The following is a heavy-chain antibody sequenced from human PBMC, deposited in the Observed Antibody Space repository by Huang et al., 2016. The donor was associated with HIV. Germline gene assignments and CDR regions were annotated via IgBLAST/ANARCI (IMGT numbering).Heavy chain of an antibody. CDR1: GFSFTSYD. Sequence: QGQLVESGGGVVQPGRSLRLSCAASGFSFTSYDMQWVRQVPGKGLDWVSFVSNDGNEKYYADSGKGRVTISRDNFKNTLYLQMNSLRTGDTAVYFCLPAGHVSHYYYMDVWGKGTTVIVSS. CDR2: VSNDGNEK. CDR3: LPAGHVSHYYYMDV. V-gene: IGHV3-30*03. J-gene: IGHJ6*03.